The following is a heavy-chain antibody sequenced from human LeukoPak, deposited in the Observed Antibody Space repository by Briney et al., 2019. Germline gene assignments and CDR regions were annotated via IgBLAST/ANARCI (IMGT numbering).Heavy chain of an antibody. CDR2: ISAYNAKT. Sequence: ASVKVSCKASGYTFTDYGFSWVRQAPGQGLEWMGWISAYNAKTNYAQRLQGRVTMTTDTSTTTAYMELRSLRSDDTAVYYCARDEGGSGWRFDYWGQGTLVTVPS. CDR1: GYTFTDYG. V-gene: IGHV1-18*01. J-gene: IGHJ4*02. CDR3: ARDEGGSGWRFDY. D-gene: IGHD6-19*01.